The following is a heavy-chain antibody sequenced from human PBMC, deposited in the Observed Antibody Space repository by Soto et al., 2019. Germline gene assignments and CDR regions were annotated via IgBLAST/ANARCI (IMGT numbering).Heavy chain of an antibody. CDR2: INAGNGNT. J-gene: IGHJ2*01. CDR3: ARAPSWWYFDL. V-gene: IGHV1-3*05. CDR1: GYTFTSYA. Sequence: QVQLVQSGAEEKKPGASVKVSCKASGYTFTSYAMHWVRQAPGQRLEWMGWINAGNGNTKYSQKFQGRVTITRDTSASTAYMELSSLRSGDTAVYYCARAPSWWYFDLWGRGTLVTVSS.